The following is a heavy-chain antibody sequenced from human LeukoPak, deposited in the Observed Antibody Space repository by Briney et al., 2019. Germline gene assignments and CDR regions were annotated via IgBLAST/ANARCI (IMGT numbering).Heavy chain of an antibody. J-gene: IGHJ5*02. CDR1: GFTFSGSP. CDR2: IRSKANSYAT. CDR3: TTGYRDDP. D-gene: IGHD2-15*01. Sequence: GGSMRLSCAASGFTFSGSPMHWVRQASGKGLEWLGRIRSKANSYATAYAASVKRRFTISRDDSKNTAYLQMNSLIIEDTAVYYCTTGYRDDPWGQGTLVTVSS. V-gene: IGHV3-73*01.